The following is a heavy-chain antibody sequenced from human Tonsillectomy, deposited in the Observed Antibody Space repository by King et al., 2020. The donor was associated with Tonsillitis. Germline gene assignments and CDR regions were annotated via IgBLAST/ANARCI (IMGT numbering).Heavy chain of an antibody. CDR3: TRATWGSSGQSALFDD. Sequence: QLVQSGGGLVQPGGSLRLSCAASGITLSSSWIHWVRQAPGKGLVWVARITSDGTRTSYADSVKGRFTISRDLAKNTLYLQMNSRRVEDTAVYYCTRATWGSSGQSALFDDWGQGTLVTVSS. J-gene: IGHJ4*02. D-gene: IGHD6-19*01. CDR2: ITSDGTRT. V-gene: IGHV3-74*02. CDR1: GITLSSSW.